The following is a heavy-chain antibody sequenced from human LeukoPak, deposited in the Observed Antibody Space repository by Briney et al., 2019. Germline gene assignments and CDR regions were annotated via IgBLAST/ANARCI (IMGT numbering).Heavy chain of an antibody. CDR2: IYPGDSDT. CDR3: ARQWDSGYDSYYFDY. CDR1: GYSFTSYW. J-gene: IGHJ4*02. D-gene: IGHD5-12*01. Sequence: GESLQISCKGSGYSFTSYWIGWVRQMPGKGLEWMGIIYPGDSDTRYSPSFQGQVTISADKSISTAYLQWSSLKASDTAMYYCARQWDSGYDSYYFDYWGQGTLVTVSS. V-gene: IGHV5-51*01.